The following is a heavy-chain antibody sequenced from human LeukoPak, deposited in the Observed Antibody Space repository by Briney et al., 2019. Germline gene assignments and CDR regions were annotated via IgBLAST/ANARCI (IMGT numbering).Heavy chain of an antibody. CDR1: GFTFSSYW. V-gene: IGHV3-74*01. CDR2: INSDGSST. CDR3: ASAPLVYYYYYMDV. Sequence: PGGSLRLSCAASGFTFSSYWMHWVRQAPGQGLVWVSRINSDGSSTSYADSVKGRFTISRDNAKNTLYLQMNSLRAEDTAVYYCASAPLVYYYYYMDVWGKGTTVTVSS. J-gene: IGHJ6*03. D-gene: IGHD3-10*01.